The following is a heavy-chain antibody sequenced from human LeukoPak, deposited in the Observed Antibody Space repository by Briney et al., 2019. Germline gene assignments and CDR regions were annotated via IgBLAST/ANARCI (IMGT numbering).Heavy chain of an antibody. V-gene: IGHV1-2*02. CDR2: INPNSGGT. J-gene: IGHJ4*02. CDR3: ARDRGYCSGGSCYGSNY. D-gene: IGHD2-15*01. Sequence: ASVKVSCKASGYTFTGYYMHWVRQAPGQGLEWMGWINPNSGGTNYAQKFQGRVTMTRDTSISTAYMELRSLRSDDTAVYYCARDRGYCSGGSCYGSNYWGQGTLVTVSS. CDR1: GYTFTGYY.